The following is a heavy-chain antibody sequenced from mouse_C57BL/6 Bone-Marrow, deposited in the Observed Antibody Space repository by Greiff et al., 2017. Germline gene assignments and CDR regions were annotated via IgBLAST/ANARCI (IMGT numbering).Heavy chain of an antibody. J-gene: IGHJ4*01. D-gene: IGHD1-1*01. V-gene: IGHV1-53*01. CDR3: ARFLYYYGSSYDAMDY. Sequence: QVQLKQPGTELVKPGASVKLSCKASGYTFTSYWMHWVKQRPGQGLEWIGNINPSNGGTNYNEKFKSKATLTVDKSSSTAYMQLSSLTSEDSAVYYCARFLYYYGSSYDAMDYWGQGTSVTVSS. CDR1: GYTFTSYW. CDR2: INPSNGGT.